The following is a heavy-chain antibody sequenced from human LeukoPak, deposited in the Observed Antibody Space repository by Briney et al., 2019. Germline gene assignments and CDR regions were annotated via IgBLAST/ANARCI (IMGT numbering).Heavy chain of an antibody. D-gene: IGHD5-18*01. V-gene: IGHV4-39*01. CDR1: GGSISSSSYY. CDR3: ARQEGYSYAHRYFDY. J-gene: IGHJ4*02. Sequence: SETLSLTCTVSGGSISSSSYYWGWIRRPPGKGLEWIGSIYYSGSTYYNPSLKSRVTISVDTSKNQFSLKLSSVTAADTAVYYCARQEGYSYAHRYFDYWGQGTLVTVSS. CDR2: IYYSGST.